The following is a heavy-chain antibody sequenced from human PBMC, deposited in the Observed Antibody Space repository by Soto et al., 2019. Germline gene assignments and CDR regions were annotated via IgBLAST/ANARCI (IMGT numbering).Heavy chain of an antibody. V-gene: IGHV3-48*01. Sequence: EVQLVESGGGLVQPGGSLRLSCAASGFTFSSYSMNWVRQAPGKGLEWVSYISSSSSTIYYADSVKGRFTISRDNAKNSLYLQMNSLRAEDTAVYYCARDPMGDSIDYWGQGTLVTVSS. J-gene: IGHJ4*02. CDR1: GFTFSSYS. D-gene: IGHD2-21*02. CDR3: ARDPMGDSIDY. CDR2: ISSSSSTI.